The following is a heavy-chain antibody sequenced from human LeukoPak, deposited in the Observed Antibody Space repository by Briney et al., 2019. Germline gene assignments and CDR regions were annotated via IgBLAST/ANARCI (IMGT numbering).Heavy chain of an antibody. V-gene: IGHV4-4*02. CDR1: SGSISSSNW. J-gene: IGHJ4*02. CDR3: ARGAAGYSYG. CDR2: IYHSGST. D-gene: IGHD5-18*01. Sequence: PSGTLSLTCAVSSGSISSSNWWSWVRQPPGKGLEWIGEIYHSGSTNYNPSLKSRVTISIDTSKNQFSLRLSSVTAADTAVYYCARGAAGYSYGWGQGTLVTVSS.